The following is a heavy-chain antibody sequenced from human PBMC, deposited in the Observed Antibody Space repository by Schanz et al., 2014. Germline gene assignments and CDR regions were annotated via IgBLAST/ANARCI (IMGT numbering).Heavy chain of an antibody. D-gene: IGHD3-10*01. J-gene: IGHJ3*02. CDR1: GFAFSSYG. V-gene: IGHV3-23*01. CDR3: AKGRFRELSAFDI. CDR2: ISGDHRNT. Sequence: EVQLLESGGGLVQPGGSLRLSCLASGFAFSSYGMNWLRQAPGKGLEWVSSISGDHRNTFYADSVKGRFTISRDNSKNTLYLEVNSLRPEDTAVYYCAKGRFRELSAFDIWGQGTMVTVSS.